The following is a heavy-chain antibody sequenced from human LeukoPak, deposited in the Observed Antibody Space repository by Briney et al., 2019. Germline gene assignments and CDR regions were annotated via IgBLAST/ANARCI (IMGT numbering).Heavy chain of an antibody. CDR2: IWYDGSNK. CDR3: ARERGAYYYGSGSSRPIDY. D-gene: IGHD3-10*01. J-gene: IGHJ4*02. CDR1: GLTFSSYG. V-gene: IGHV3-33*01. Sequence: PGRSLRLSCAASGLTFSSYGMHWVRQAPGKGLEWVAVIWYDGSNKYYADSVKGRFTISRDNSKNTLYLQTNSLRAEDTAVYYCARERGAYYYGSGSSRPIDYWGQGTLVTVSS.